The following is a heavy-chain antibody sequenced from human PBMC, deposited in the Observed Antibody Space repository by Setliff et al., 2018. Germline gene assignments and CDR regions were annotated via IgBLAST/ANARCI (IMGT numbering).Heavy chain of an antibody. V-gene: IGHV4-4*08. CDR3: ARGINTVSWTPKY. CDR2: IHTGST. D-gene: IGHD2-2*02. J-gene: IGHJ4*02. CDR1: GGSISSDI. Sequence: SETLSLTCTVSGGSISSDIWSWIRQPPGKGLEWIGQIHTGSTNYDPSLRSRVTISVDMSKNQFSLKLNSVTAADTAVYYCARGINTVSWTPKYWGQGTLVTVSS.